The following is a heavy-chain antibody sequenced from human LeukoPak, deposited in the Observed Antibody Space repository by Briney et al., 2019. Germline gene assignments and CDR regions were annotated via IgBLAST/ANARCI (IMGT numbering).Heavy chain of an antibody. Sequence: SETLSLTCTVSGGSISSSSYYWGWIRQPPGKGLEWIGRIYTSGSTNYNPSLKSRVTMSVDTSKNQFSLKLSSVTAADTAVYYCARGFSISGFDPWGQGTLVTVSS. V-gene: IGHV4-39*07. D-gene: IGHD4-11*01. CDR3: ARGFSISGFDP. J-gene: IGHJ5*02. CDR2: IYTSGST. CDR1: GGSISSSSYY.